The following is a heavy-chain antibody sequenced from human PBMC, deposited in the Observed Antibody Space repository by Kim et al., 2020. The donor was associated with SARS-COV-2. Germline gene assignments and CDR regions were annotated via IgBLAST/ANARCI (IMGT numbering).Heavy chain of an antibody. V-gene: IGHV3-15*01. CDR3: TTGAHTFGGVIVDY. D-gene: IGHD3-16*02. Sequence: AEAVKGRFTISRSDSKTTLYLQMNSLKTEDTAVYYCTTGAHTFGGVIVDYWGQGTLVTVSS. J-gene: IGHJ4*02.